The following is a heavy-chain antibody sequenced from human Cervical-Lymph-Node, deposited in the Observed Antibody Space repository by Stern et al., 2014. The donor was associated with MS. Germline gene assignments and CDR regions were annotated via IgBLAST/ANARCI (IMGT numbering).Heavy chain of an antibody. CDR3: AREGYYDSSGYDAFDI. Sequence: VQLVESGGGVVQPGRSLRLSCAASGFTFSSYAIHWVRQAPGQGLEWVAVISYDRINKYYADAVKGRFTICRDNSKNTLYLQMNSLRAEDTAVYYCAREGYYDSSGYDAFDIWGQGTMVTVSS. CDR2: ISYDRINK. D-gene: IGHD3-22*01. CDR1: GFTFSSYA. J-gene: IGHJ3*02. V-gene: IGHV3-30-3*01.